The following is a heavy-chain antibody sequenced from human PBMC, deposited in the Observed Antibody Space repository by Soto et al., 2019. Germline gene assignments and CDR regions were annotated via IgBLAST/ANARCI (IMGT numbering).Heavy chain of an antibody. D-gene: IGHD3-3*01. CDR3: PRDASYYSLWSGYYPSRNGMDV. CDR2: IWYDGSKK. Sequence: GGSLRLSCAASGFTFSSFGMHWVRQAPGKWLEWVSLIWYDGSKKSYGDSVKGRFTISRDNSRNTVYLQMNSLRADDTAVYYGPRDASYYSLWSGYYPSRNGMDVWGQGXMVTVSS. CDR1: GFTFSSFG. J-gene: IGHJ6*02. V-gene: IGHV3-33*01.